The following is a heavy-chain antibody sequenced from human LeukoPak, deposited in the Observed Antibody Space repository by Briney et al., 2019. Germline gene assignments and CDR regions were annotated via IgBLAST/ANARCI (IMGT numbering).Heavy chain of an antibody. CDR3: ARVEWLRQRAYFDY. CDR2: IIPLIGSG. Sequence: SVKVSCKASGGTFSSDGLSWVRQAPGQGLEWMGGIIPLIGSGNYAPKFQGRVTITADESTSTVYMELSSLRSEDTALYYCARVEWLRQRAYFDYWGQGTLVTVSS. J-gene: IGHJ4*02. D-gene: IGHD5-12*01. CDR1: GGTFSSDG. V-gene: IGHV1-69*13.